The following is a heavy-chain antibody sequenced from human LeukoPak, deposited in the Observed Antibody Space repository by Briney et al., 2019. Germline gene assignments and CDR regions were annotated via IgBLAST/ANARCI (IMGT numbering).Heavy chain of an antibody. D-gene: IGHD1-26*01. J-gene: IGHJ6*03. CDR1: GGSITISNYY. CDR3: ANKQWVYYYMDV. CDR2: ISYSGDT. Sequence: SQTLSLTRTVSGGSITISNYYWIWVRQPPGKVLEWIGCISYSGDTYYTPSLESRVSISMDMSKSQFSLRLNSVTAADTAVYYCANKQWVYYYMDVWGTGTTVTVSS. V-gene: IGHV4-30-4*08.